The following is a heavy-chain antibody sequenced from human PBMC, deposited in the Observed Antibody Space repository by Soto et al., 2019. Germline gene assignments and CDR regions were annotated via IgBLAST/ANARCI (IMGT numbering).Heavy chain of an antibody. D-gene: IGHD4-17*01. CDR1: GFTFSTYP. V-gene: IGHV3-23*01. J-gene: IGHJ6*02. CDR2: ISDSGANT. Sequence: VGSLRLSCAASGFTFSTYPMTWVRQAPGKGLECVGSISDSGANTYYADSVRGRFTISRDNSKNTLYLQMNSLRDDDTAVYYCAKILSMVTSYYYGMDVWGHGTTVTVSS. CDR3: AKILSMVTSYYYGMDV.